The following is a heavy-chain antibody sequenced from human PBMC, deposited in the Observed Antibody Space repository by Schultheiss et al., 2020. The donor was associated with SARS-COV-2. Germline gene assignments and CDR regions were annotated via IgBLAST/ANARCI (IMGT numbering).Heavy chain of an antibody. D-gene: IGHD3-22*01. V-gene: IGHV4-59*08. Sequence: SETLSLTCAVYGGSFSGYYWSWIRQPPGKGLEWIGYIYYSGSTNYNPSLKSRVTISVDTSKNQFSLKLSSVTAADTAVYYCATRDYYDSSGYDYWGQGTLVTVSS. CDR2: IYYSGST. CDR1: GGSFSGYY. CDR3: ATRDYYDSSGYDY. J-gene: IGHJ4*02.